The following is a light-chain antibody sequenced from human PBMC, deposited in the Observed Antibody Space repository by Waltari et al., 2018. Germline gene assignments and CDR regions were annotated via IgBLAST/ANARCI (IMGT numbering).Light chain of an antibody. CDR1: SSNIGSNT. J-gene: IGLJ3*02. CDR3: AAWDDSLNAWV. CDR2: SNH. V-gene: IGLV1-44*01. Sequence: QSVLTQPPSASGTPGQSVPISCSGSSSNIGSNTVNWYQQLPGTAPKLLTYSNHQRPSGVPDRFSASKSGTSASLAISGLKSGDGADFYCAAWDDSLNAWVFGGGTKLTVL.